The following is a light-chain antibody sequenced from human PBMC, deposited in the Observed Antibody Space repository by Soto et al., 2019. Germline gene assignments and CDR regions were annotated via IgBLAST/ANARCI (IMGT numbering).Light chain of an antibody. CDR1: SSDVGGYNY. CDR3: CSPTTTSTLV. CDR2: EVS. J-gene: IGLJ1*01. V-gene: IGLV2-14*01. Sequence: QSVLTQPASVSGSPGQSIAISCTGTSSDVGGYNYVSWYQQHPGKAPKLILYEVSDRPSGVSSRFSGSKSGSTASLTISGLQAEDEGDYYCCSPTTTSTLVFGTGNKVTVL.